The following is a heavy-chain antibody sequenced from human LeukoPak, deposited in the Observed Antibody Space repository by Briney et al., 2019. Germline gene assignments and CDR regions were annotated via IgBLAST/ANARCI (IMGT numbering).Heavy chain of an antibody. V-gene: IGHV4-39*01. J-gene: IGHJ4*02. D-gene: IGHD6-13*01. CDR2: ISYSGST. Sequence: SETLSLTCTVSGDSISSNSYYWGWIRQPPGKGMEWIGYISYSGSTYYNPSLKSRVTISVDMSKNRFSLRLSSVTAADTAVYYCARHWYSSSWAFDYWGQGTLVTVSS. CDR1: GDSISSNSYY. CDR3: ARHWYSSSWAFDY.